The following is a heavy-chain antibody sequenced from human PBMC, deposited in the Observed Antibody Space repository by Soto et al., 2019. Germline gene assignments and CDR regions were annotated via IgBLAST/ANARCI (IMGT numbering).Heavy chain of an antibody. CDR3: ARDGRAVAGRYYYGMDV. J-gene: IGHJ6*02. CDR2: IRYDGSNK. D-gene: IGHD6-19*01. V-gene: IGHV3-33*01. CDR1: GFTFSSYG. Sequence: QVQLVESGGGVVQPGRSLRLSCAASGFTFSSYGMHWVRQAPGKGLEWVAVIRYDGSNKYYADSVKGRFTISRDNSKNTLYRQMNSLRAEDTAVYYCARDGRAVAGRYYYGMDVGGQGTTVTVSS.